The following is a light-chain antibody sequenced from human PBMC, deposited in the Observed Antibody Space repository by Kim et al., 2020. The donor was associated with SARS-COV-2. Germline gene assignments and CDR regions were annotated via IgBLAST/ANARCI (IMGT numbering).Light chain of an antibody. V-gene: IGKV1-16*01. CDR3: QQYHSYPLT. CDR1: QGISNY. Sequence: ASVANRVTITCRASQGISNYLALFQQKPGKAPNPLIYAASTLHTGVPSMFSGSGSGTDFTLNISSLQPEDFATYYCQQYHSYPLTFGQGTRVEIK. CDR2: AAS. J-gene: IGKJ5*01.